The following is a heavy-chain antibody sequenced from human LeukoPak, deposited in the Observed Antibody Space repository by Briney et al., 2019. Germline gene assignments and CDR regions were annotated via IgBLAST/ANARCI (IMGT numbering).Heavy chain of an antibody. Sequence: GGTLRLSCAASGFTFSRYGMHWVRQAPGKGLEGVAFIRYDGSKKYYADSVKGRFTISRDNSKNTLYLQMNSLRAEDTAVYYCAKGSITMVRGVPFDYWGQGTLVTVSS. J-gene: IGHJ4*02. V-gene: IGHV3-30*02. CDR2: IRYDGSKK. CDR1: GFTFSRYG. D-gene: IGHD3-10*01. CDR3: AKGSITMVRGVPFDY.